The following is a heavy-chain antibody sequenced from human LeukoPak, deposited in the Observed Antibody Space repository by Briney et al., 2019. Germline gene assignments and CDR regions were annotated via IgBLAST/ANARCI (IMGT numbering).Heavy chain of an antibody. CDR1: GFTFSTYD. Sequence: PGGSLRLSCAASGFTFSTYDMHWVRQPEGKGLEWVSTIGADAETYYPGSVRGRFTITRDNAKNTLHLQMNSLRAGDTAVYFCARGNWAYYASGIYGMDVWGQGTTVTVSS. CDR3: ARGNWAYYASGIYGMDV. CDR2: IGADAET. V-gene: IGHV3-13*01. J-gene: IGHJ6*02. D-gene: IGHD3-10*01.